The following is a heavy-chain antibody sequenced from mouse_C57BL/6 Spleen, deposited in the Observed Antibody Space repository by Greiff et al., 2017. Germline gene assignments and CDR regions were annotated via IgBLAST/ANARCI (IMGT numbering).Heavy chain of an antibody. J-gene: IGHJ1*03. CDR1: GYTFTSFW. V-gene: IGHV1-64*01. CDR2: IHPNSGST. D-gene: IGHD3-3*01. Sequence: VQLQQPGAELVKPGASVKLSCKASGYTFTSFWMHWVKQRPGQGLEWIGMIHPNSGSTNYNETFKSKATLTVDQSSSTAYLQLSSLPSGDSAVYYCAGGGLGGRGFDVWGTGTTVTVSS. CDR3: AGGGLGGRGFDV.